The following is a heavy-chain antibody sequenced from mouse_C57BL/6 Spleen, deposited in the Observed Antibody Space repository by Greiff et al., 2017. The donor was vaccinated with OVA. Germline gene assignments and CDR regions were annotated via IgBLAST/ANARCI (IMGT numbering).Heavy chain of an antibody. Sequence: EVQRVESGGGLVKPGGSLKLSCAASGFTFSDYGMHWVRQAPEKGLEWVAYISSGGSTIYYADTVKGRFTISRDNAKNTLFLQMTSLRSEDTAMYYCAGGEDYAMDYWGQGTSVTVSS. CDR1: GFTFSDYG. V-gene: IGHV5-17*01. CDR2: ISSGGSTI. J-gene: IGHJ4*01. CDR3: AGGEDYAMDY.